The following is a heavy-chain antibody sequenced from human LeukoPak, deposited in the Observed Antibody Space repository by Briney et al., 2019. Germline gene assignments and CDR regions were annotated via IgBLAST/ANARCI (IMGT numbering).Heavy chain of an antibody. V-gene: IGHV3-30*02. CDR1: GFTFSSYG. J-gene: IGHJ4*02. D-gene: IGHD3-22*01. CDR2: IRYDGSNK. CDR3: AKVLDYYDSSGDY. Sequence: GGSLRLSCAASGFTFSSYGMHWVRQAPGKGLEWVAFIRYDGSNKYYADSVKGRFTISRDNSKNTLYLQMNSLRAEDTAVYYCAKVLDYYDSSGDYWGQGTLVTVSS.